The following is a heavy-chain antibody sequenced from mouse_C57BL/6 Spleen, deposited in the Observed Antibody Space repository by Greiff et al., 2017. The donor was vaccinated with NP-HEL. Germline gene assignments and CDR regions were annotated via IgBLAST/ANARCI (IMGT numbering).Heavy chain of an antibody. Sequence: VHLEESGPGLVKPSQSLSLTCSVTGYSITSGYYWNWIRQFPGNKLEWMGYISYDGSNNYNPSLKNRISITRDTSKNQFFLKLNSVTTEDTATYDCASCYGSRRVYFDYWGQGTTLTVSS. D-gene: IGHD1-1*01. CDR3: ASCYGSRRVYFDY. V-gene: IGHV3-6*01. CDR2: ISYDGSN. J-gene: IGHJ2*01. CDR1: GYSITSGYY.